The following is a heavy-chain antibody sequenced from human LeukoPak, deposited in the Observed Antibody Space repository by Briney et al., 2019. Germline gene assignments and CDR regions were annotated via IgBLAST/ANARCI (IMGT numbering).Heavy chain of an antibody. CDR1: GFTFDDNA. CDR3: AKGSSGYYNWFDP. CDR2: ISWNSGSI. D-gene: IGHD3-22*01. Sequence: GRSLRLSCAASGFTFDDNAMHWVRQAPRKGLEWVSGISWNSGSIGYADSVKGRFTISRDNAKNSLYLQMNSLRAEDTALYYCAKGSSGYYNWFDPWGQGTLVTVSS. J-gene: IGHJ5*02. V-gene: IGHV3-9*01.